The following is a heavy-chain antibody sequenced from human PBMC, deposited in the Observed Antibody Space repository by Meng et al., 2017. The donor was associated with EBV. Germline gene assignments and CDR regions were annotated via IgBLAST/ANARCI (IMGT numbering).Heavy chain of an antibody. J-gene: IGHJ4*02. D-gene: IGHD3-22*01. V-gene: IGHV1-18*01. CDR2: ISAYNGNT. CDR3: ARDGRLYDTPSPFDY. CDR1: GYTFTSYG. Sequence: QVPLVQSGAVVKEPGASVKVSCKASGYTFTSYGISWVRQAPGQGLEWMGWISAYNGNTNYAQKLQGRVTMTTDTSTSTAYMELRSLRSDDTAVYYCARDGRLYDTPSPFDYWGQGTLVTVSS.